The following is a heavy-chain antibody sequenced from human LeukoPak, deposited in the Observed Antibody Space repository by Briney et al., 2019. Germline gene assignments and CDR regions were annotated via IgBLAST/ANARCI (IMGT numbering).Heavy chain of an antibody. CDR2: INWNGGST. CDR1: GFTFDDYG. D-gene: IGHD5-18*01. V-gene: IGHV3-20*04. CDR3: ARGVYTQLWSPDAFDI. J-gene: IGHJ3*02. Sequence: GGSLRLSCAASGFTFDDYGMSWVRQAPGKGLEGGSGINWNGGSTGYADAVKGRFTISRDNAKNSLYLQMNSLRAEDTALYYCARGVYTQLWSPDAFDIWGQGTMVTVSS.